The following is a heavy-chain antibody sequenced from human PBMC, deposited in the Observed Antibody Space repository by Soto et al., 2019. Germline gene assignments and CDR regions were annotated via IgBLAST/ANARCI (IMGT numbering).Heavy chain of an antibody. V-gene: IGHV3-23*01. J-gene: IGHJ1*01. CDR1: GFTFSNFD. Sequence: EVQLLESGGGLVQPGGSLRLSCAASGFTFSNFDMSWVRQATGKALEWVSGISTSGGTTYYADSVKGRFTSSKDNSKNTLYLQLTSLRAEDTAVYYCATGTAAPAHWGQGTLVTVSS. CDR3: ATGTAAPAH. CDR2: ISTSGGTT. D-gene: IGHD6-13*01.